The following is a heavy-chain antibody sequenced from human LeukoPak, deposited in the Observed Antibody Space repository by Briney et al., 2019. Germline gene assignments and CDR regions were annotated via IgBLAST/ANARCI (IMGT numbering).Heavy chain of an antibody. Sequence: SETLSLTCTVSGGSISSYYWSWIRQPAGKGLEWIGRIYTSGSTNYNPSLKSRVTMSVDTSKNQFSLKLSSVTAADTAVYYCARGAIVGATHYYYYYMDVWGKGTTVTVSS. CDR3: ARGAIVGATHYYYYYMDV. V-gene: IGHV4-4*07. J-gene: IGHJ6*03. CDR1: GGSISSYY. CDR2: IYTSGST. D-gene: IGHD1-26*01.